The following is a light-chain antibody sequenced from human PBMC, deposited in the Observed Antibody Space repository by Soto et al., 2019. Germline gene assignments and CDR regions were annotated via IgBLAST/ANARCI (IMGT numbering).Light chain of an antibody. Sequence: EVVMTQSPASLSVSPGEEATLSCRASQSVNNNYLAWYQQIPGQPPRLLIYGASSRATGIPDRFSGRGSGTDFTLTIARLEPEDFSVYYCQQYATSPRTFGQGTKVDIK. V-gene: IGKV3-20*01. CDR3: QQYATSPRT. J-gene: IGKJ1*01. CDR1: QSVNNNY. CDR2: GAS.